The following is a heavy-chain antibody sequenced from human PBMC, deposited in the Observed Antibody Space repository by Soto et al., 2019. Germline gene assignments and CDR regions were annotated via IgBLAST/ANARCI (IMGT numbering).Heavy chain of an antibody. CDR2: IYYRGCT. J-gene: IGHJ5*02. V-gene: IGHV4-31*03. Sequence: QVQLQESGPGLVKPSQTLSLTCTVSGGSISSGGYYWSWIRQHPGQGLEWIGYIYYRGCTYYNPSLKSRVTISVDTSKNQFSLKLSSVTAADTAVYYCARGGSRSWSRFDPWGQVTLVTVSS. CDR3: ARGGSRSWSRFDP. CDR1: GGSISSGGYY. D-gene: IGHD6-13*01.